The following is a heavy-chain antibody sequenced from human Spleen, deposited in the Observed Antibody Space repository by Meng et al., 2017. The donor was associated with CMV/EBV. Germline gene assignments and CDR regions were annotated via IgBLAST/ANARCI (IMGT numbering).Heavy chain of an antibody. J-gene: IGHJ4*02. CDR1: GGTFRSYG. Sequence: SVKVSCKTSGGTFRSYGISWVRQAPGQGLGWMGGIIPGFGAANYAQKFQGRVTITTDESTSTAYMELNSLRSEDTAVYYCARGERHNWNLLLSWGQGTLVTVSS. D-gene: IGHD1-7*01. CDR2: IIPGFGAA. CDR3: ARGERHNWNLLLS. V-gene: IGHV1-69*05.